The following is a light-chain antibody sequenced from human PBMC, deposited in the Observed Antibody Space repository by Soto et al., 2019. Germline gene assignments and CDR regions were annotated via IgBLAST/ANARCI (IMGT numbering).Light chain of an antibody. V-gene: IGLV2-8*01. J-gene: IGLJ1*01. CDR3: SSYAGRSMYV. CDR1: SSDVGTYDY. CDR2: GVT. Sequence: QSVLTQPPSASGAPGQSVTFSCTGTSSDVGTYDYVSWYQQYPGKAPKLLIYGVTRRPSGVPDRFSGSKSGNTAALTVSGFQAEDEAYYYCSSYAGRSMYVFGTGTKVTVL.